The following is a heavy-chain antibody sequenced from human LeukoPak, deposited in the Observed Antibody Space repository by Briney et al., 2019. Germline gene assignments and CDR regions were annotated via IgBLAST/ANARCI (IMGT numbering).Heavy chain of an antibody. Sequence: PGGSLRLSCAASGFTFSNYAMSWVRQAPGKGLEWVSTIGGSGGDTYYADSAKGRFTISRDNSKNTLHLHMNSLRAEDTAVYYCAKDEIPGNGVYAAFEIWGQGTM. CDR1: GFTFSNYA. D-gene: IGHD2/OR15-2a*01. V-gene: IGHV3-23*01. CDR3: AKDEIPGNGVYAAFEI. CDR2: IGGSGGDT. J-gene: IGHJ3*02.